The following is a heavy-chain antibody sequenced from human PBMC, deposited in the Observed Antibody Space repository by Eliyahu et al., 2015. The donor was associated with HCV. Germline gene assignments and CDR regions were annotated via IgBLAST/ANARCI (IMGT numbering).Heavy chain of an antibody. J-gene: IGHJ4*02. CDR3: ARDYYDSSGYTDWFDY. Sequence: QVQLVQSGAEVKKPGASVKVSCKASGYTFTSYAMHWVRQAPGQRLEWMGWINAGNGNTKYSQKFQGRVTITRDTSASTAYMELSSLRSEDTAVYYCARDYYDSSGYTDWFDYWGQGTLVTVSS. CDR1: GYTFTSYA. V-gene: IGHV1-3*01. D-gene: IGHD3-22*01. CDR2: INAGNGNT.